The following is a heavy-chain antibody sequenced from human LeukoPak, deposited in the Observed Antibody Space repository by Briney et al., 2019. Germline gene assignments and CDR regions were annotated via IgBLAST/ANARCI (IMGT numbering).Heavy chain of an antibody. V-gene: IGHV5-51*03. Sequence: PGESLTISCKGSGYSFSNYWIGWVRQIPGKGLDWMGIIYPDDSDTRYNPSFQGQVTISVDRSVNTAYLQWSSLKASDTAVYYCARRSGDVSGFYNWFDPWGQGTLVTVSS. D-gene: IGHD3-22*01. CDR2: IYPDDSDT. CDR1: GYSFSNYW. J-gene: IGHJ5*02. CDR3: ARRSGDVSGFYNWFDP.